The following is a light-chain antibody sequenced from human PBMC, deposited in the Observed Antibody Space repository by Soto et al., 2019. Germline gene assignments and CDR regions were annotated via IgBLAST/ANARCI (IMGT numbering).Light chain of an antibody. CDR1: QSVSSY. CDR3: QQRNNWPLT. V-gene: IGKV3-11*01. CDR2: DAS. Sequence: EIVLTQSPATLSLSPGERATLSCRASQSVSSYLAWYQQKPGQAPRLLIYDASNRATGIPARFSGSGSGTDFTLTIISLEPDDFGVYYCQQRNNWPLTFGGGTQVEIK. J-gene: IGKJ4*01.